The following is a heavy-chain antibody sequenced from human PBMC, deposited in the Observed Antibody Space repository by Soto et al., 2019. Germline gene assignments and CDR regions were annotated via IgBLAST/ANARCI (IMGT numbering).Heavy chain of an antibody. CDR3: AKYLRSSWYVVHFDY. J-gene: IGHJ4*02. CDR2: ISNSGGST. CDR1: GFTFSTYP. Sequence: PGVSLRVSCAAFGFTFSTYPICWGRQSPGKGLEWRSEISNSGGSTYYADAVKGRFTSCRDNYKKRLYLQMSSVRAEDTALYYCAKYLRSSWYVVHFDYWGQGTLVTVSS. V-gene: IGHV3-23*01. D-gene: IGHD6-13*01.